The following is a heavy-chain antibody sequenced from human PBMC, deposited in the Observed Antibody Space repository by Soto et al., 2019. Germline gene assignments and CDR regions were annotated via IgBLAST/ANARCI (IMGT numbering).Heavy chain of an antibody. D-gene: IGHD6-19*01. CDR1: GGSFSGYY. Sequence: QVQLQQWGAGLLKPSETLSLTCAVYGGSFSGYYWSWIRQPPGKGLEWIGEINHSGSTNYNPSLKRRVTISVDTSKNQFSLKLSSVTAADTAVYYCARVMSLAVAGTGRDWFDPWGQGTLVTVSS. CDR2: INHSGST. V-gene: IGHV4-34*01. CDR3: ARVMSLAVAGTGRDWFDP. J-gene: IGHJ5*02.